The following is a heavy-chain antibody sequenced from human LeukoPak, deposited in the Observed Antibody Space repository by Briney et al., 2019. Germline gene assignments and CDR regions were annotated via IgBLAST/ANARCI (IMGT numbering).Heavy chain of an antibody. CDR1: GYSFTSYW. V-gene: IGHV5-51*01. CDR3: ASLDDFVMPGMDV. D-gene: IGHD3-3*01. CDR2: IYPGDSDT. J-gene: IGHJ6*02. Sequence: GESLKISCKGSGYSFTSYWIGWVRQMPGKGLEWMGIIYPGDSDTRYSPSFQGQVTISADKSISTAYLQWSSLKALDTAMYYCASLDDFVMPGMDVWGQGTTVTVSS.